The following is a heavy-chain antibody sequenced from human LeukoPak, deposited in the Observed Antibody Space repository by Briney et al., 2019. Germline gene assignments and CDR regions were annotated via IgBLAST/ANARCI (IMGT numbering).Heavy chain of an antibody. CDR3: ATGASSSWYNYYYYMDV. J-gene: IGHJ6*03. V-gene: IGHV1-24*01. D-gene: IGHD6-13*01. CDR2: FDPEDGET. CDR1: GYTLTELS. Sequence: ASVTVSCTVSGYTLTELSMHWVRQAPGKGLEWMGGFDPEDGETIYAQKFQGRVTITEDTSTDTAYMELSSLRSEDTAVYYCATGASSSWYNYYYYMDVWGKGTTVTVSS.